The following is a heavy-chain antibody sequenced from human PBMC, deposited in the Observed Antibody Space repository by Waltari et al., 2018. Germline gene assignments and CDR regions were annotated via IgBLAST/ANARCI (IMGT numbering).Heavy chain of an antibody. D-gene: IGHD3-3*01. Sequence: QVQLQQWGAGLLKPSETLSLTCAVYAGSFSGSYRRWIRQPPGKGLEWIGEINHSGSTNYNPSLKSRVTISVDTSKNQFSLKLSSVTAADTAVYYCARGLYFWSGYPFDYWGQGTLVTVSS. CDR2: INHSGST. CDR3: ARGLYFWSGYPFDY. CDR1: AGSFSGSY. J-gene: IGHJ4*02. V-gene: IGHV4-34*01.